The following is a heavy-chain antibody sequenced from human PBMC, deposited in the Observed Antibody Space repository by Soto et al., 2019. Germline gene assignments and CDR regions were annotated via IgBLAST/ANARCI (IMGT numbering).Heavy chain of an antibody. J-gene: IGHJ6*02. Sequence: SETLSLTCTVSGGSISSGGYYWSWIRQHPGKGLEWIGYIYYSGSTYYNPSLKSRVTISVDTSKNQFSLKLSSVTAADTAVYYCAGGAYYQSSGYYFYYYTMDVWGQGTTVTVSS. CDR3: AGGAYYQSSGYYFYYYTMDV. CDR2: IYYSGST. V-gene: IGHV4-31*03. CDR1: GGSISSGGYY. D-gene: IGHD3-22*01.